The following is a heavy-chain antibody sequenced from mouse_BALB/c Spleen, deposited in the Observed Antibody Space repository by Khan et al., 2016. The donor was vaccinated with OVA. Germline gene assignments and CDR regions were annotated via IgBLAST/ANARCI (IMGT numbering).Heavy chain of an antibody. V-gene: IGHV1-52*01. CDR1: GYTFTSYW. CDR3: ARNPFAD. CDR2: IDPYDSET. J-gene: IGHJ3*01. Sequence: QVQLKESGTELVRPGTSVRLSCKASGYTFTSYWMNWIKQRPEQGLEWIGRIDPYDSETHYNQKFKDKAILTVDKSSNTAYMQLSSLTSEDSAVDDCARNPFADWGQGTLVTVSA.